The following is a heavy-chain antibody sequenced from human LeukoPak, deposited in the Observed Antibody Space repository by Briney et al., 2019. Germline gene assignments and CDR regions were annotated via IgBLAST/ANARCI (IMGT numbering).Heavy chain of an antibody. CDR2: MNPNNGNA. CDR3: ARDFLGHSYGLGCFDP. D-gene: IGHD3-16*01. V-gene: IGHV1-8*01. CDR1: GYTFTSYD. J-gene: IGHJ5*02. Sequence: GASVKVSCKTSGYTFTSYDLYWVRQAIGQGLEWMGWMNPNNGNADSAQKFQGRVTITRDTLSNTFYMELRNLTSEDTAVYYCARDFLGHSYGLGCFDPWGQGTLVTVSS.